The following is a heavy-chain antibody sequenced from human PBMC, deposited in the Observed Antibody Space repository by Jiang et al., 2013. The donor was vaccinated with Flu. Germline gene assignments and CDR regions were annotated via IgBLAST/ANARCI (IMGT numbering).Heavy chain of an antibody. D-gene: IGHD7-27*01. CDR3: ARGPYSGVLDT. CDR1: GGSISSSSYY. CDR2: IYYGGST. J-gene: IGHJ3*02. V-gene: IGHV4-39*01. Sequence: LLKPSETLSLTCTVSGGSISSSSYYWVWIRQPPGKGLEWIGSIYYGGSTYYNPSLKSRVTISLGPSNNQFSLNLNSVTAADTAVYYCARGPYSGVLDTWGQGTMVTVSS.